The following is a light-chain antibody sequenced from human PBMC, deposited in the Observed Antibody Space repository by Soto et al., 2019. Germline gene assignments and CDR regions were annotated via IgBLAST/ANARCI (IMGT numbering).Light chain of an antibody. CDR2: DAS. Sequence: EIVLTQSPGTLSLSPGERATLSCRASQSVSSSHLAWYQHKPGQAPRLLIYDASNRATGIPARFSGSGSGTDFTLTISSLEPEDFAVYYCQQRSNWPTFGQGTKVDIK. J-gene: IGKJ1*01. CDR3: QQRSNWPT. CDR1: QSVSSSH. V-gene: IGKV3D-20*02.